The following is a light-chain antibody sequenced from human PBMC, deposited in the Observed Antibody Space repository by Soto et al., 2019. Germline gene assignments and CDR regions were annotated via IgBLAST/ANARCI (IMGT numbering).Light chain of an antibody. CDR1: QSVSSSY. Sequence: EIVLTQSPCTLSLYPGERATLSCRASQSVSSSYLAWYQQKPGQAPRLLINGASSRATGIPDRFSGSGSGTDFTLTISRLEPEDFAVYYCQQYGSSPTFGQGTNADI. CDR2: GAS. V-gene: IGKV3-20*01. J-gene: IGKJ1*01. CDR3: QQYGSSPT.